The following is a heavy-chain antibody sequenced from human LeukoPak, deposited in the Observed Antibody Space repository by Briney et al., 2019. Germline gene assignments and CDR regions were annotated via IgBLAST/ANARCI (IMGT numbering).Heavy chain of an antibody. Sequence: SETLSLTWPVFGPLTTSGSCGCDRQPPGKGLEWIGYIYYNGVTNCDPSLKSRVTISVGTFQNRFSLKLSSVTAADTAVYYCATHRGSHKGPHDYWGQGTLVTVSS. CDR1: GPLTTSGS. CDR2: IYYNGVT. D-gene: IGHD6-25*01. J-gene: IGHJ4*02. CDR3: ATHRGSHKGPHDY. V-gene: IGHV4-59*08.